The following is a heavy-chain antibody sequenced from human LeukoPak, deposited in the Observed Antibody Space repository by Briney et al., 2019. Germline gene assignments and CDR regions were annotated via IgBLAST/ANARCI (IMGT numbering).Heavy chain of an antibody. J-gene: IGHJ4*02. CDR3: AKDRGSGYNWNDVLDY. CDR1: GFTFTSYG. D-gene: IGHD1-20*01. Sequence: GGSLRLSCAASGFTFTSYGMHWVRQAPGKGLEWVAVISYDVSDKYYVDAVKGRFTISRDTSKNTLYLQMNSLRAEDTAVYYCAKDRGSGYNWNDVLDYWGQGTLVTVSS. V-gene: IGHV3-30*18. CDR2: ISYDVSDK.